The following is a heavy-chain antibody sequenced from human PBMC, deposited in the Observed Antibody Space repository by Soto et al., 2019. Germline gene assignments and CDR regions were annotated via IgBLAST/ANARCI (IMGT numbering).Heavy chain of an antibody. J-gene: IGHJ5*02. CDR2: IYYNGTT. CDR1: GDSMRSYH. Sequence: LSLTCTVSGDSMRSYHWSWIRQPPGKGLEWIGHIYYNGTTKYNPSFKSRVTISLDTSNYQFSLKLTSVTSADTAVYYCARDLRGGWFDPWGQGTLVTVSS. V-gene: IGHV4-59*01. CDR3: ARDLRGGWFDP. D-gene: IGHD3-10*01.